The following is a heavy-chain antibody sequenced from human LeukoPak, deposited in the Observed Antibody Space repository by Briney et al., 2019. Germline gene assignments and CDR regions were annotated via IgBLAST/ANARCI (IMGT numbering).Heavy chain of an antibody. CDR3: ARGFRGTTVTSMDV. J-gene: IGHJ6*02. CDR2: ISYDGSNK. D-gene: IGHD4-17*01. Sequence: QTGGSLRLSCAASGFTFSSHAMHWVRRAPGKGLEWVAVISYDGSNKYYADSVKGRFTISRDNSKNTLYLQMNSLRAEDTAVYYCARGFRGTTVTSMDVWGQGTTVTVSS. V-gene: IGHV3-30-3*01. CDR1: GFTFSSHA.